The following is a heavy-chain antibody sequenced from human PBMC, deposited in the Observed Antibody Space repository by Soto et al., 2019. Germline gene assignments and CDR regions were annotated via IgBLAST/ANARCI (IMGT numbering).Heavy chain of an antibody. CDR1: GFTFSSYA. D-gene: IGHD3-22*01. Sequence: LRLSCAASGFTFSSYAMHWVRQAPGKGLEWVAVISYDGSNKYYADSVKGRFTISRDNSKNTLYLQMNSLRAEDTAVYYCARDPVSMIVVVISAFDIWGQGTMVTVSS. CDR3: ARDPVSMIVVVISAFDI. J-gene: IGHJ3*02. V-gene: IGHV3-30-3*01. CDR2: ISYDGSNK.